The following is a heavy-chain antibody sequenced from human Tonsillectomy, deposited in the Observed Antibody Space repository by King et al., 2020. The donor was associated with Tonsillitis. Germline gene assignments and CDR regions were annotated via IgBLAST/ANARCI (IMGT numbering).Heavy chain of an antibody. Sequence: LQLQESGPGLVKPSETLSLTCTVSGGSTSSSSYYWGWIRQPPGKGLEWIGSIYYSGSTYYNPSLKSRVTISVDTSKNQFSLKLSSVTAADTAVYYCVRVRAGYSSGWYGYFFDYWGQGALVTVSS. CDR3: VRVRAGYSSGWYGYFFDY. J-gene: IGHJ4*02. CDR2: IYYSGST. CDR1: GGSTSSSSYY. V-gene: IGHV4-39*07. D-gene: IGHD6-19*01.